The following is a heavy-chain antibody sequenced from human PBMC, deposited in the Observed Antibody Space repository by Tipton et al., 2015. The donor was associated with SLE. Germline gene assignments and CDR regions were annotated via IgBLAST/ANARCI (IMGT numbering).Heavy chain of an antibody. J-gene: IGHJ6*02. CDR1: GFTFRDYA. V-gene: IGHV3-49*03. D-gene: IGHD7-27*01. CDR3: ASELTGYYGMDV. CDR2: IRSSGYGATT. Sequence: RSLRLSCTASGFTFRDYAMSWFRQAPGKGLEWVGFIRSSGYGATTHYAASVKGRFTISRDDSKSIAYLQMNSLRGEDTAVYYCASELTGYYGMDVWGQGNTVTVSS.